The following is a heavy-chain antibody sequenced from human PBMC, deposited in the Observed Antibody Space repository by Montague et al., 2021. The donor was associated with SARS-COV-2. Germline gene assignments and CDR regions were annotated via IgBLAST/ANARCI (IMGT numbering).Heavy chain of an antibody. J-gene: IGHJ2*01. V-gene: IGHV6-1*01. Sequence: CAISGDSVSSNIATWNWIRQSPSRGLEWLGGTYYRSKWYNDYAVSVKSRVIINPDTSNNRISLQLNSVTPEDTAVYYCARAYCGGDCYFYWYFDPWGRGTLVTVSS. CDR1: GDSVSSNIAT. D-gene: IGHD2-21*02. CDR2: TYYRSKWYN. CDR3: ARAYCGGDCYFYWYFDP.